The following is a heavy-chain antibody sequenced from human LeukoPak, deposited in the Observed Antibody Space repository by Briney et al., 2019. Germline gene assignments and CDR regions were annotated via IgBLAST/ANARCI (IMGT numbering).Heavy chain of an antibody. Sequence: GGSLRLSCAASGFTFTTYGMHWVRQVPGKGLEWVSAISGSGGSTYYADSVKGRFTISRDNSKNTLYLQMNSLRAEDTAVYYCAKDGGGWYYFDYWGQGTLVTVSS. J-gene: IGHJ4*02. D-gene: IGHD6-19*01. V-gene: IGHV3-23*01. CDR3: AKDGGGWYYFDY. CDR2: ISGSGGST. CDR1: GFTFTTYG.